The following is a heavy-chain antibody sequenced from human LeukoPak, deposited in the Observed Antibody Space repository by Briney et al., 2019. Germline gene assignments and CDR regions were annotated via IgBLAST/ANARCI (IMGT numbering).Heavy chain of an antibody. D-gene: IGHD1-1*01. Sequence: PSETLSLTCAVYGGSFSGYYWSWIRQPPGKGLEWIGEINHSGSTNYNPSLKSRVTISVDTSENQFSLKLSSVTAADTAVYYCARRVRLERLLGYCYYTDVWGKGTTVTVSS. CDR3: ARRVRLERLLGYCYYTDV. CDR2: INHSGST. CDR1: GGSFSGYY. V-gene: IGHV4-34*01. J-gene: IGHJ6*03.